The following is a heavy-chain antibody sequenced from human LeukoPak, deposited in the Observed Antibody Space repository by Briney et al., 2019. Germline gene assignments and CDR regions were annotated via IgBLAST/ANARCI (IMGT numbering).Heavy chain of an antibody. V-gene: IGHV4-4*07. CDR2: IYTSGST. J-gene: IGHJ5*02. D-gene: IGHD3-22*01. CDR1: GGSISSYY. Sequence: SETLSLTCTVSGGSISSYYWSWIRQPAGKGLEWIGRIYTSGSTNYNPSLKSRVTMSVDTSKNQFSLKLSSVTAADTAVYYCARLGRNYYDRSRWWFDPWGQGTLVTVSS. CDR3: ARLGRNYYDRSRWWFDP.